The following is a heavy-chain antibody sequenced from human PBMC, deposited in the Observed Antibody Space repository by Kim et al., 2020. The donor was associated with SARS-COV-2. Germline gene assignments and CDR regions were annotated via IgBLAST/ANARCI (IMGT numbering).Heavy chain of an antibody. V-gene: IGHV3-53*01. J-gene: IGHJ4*02. Sequence: GGSLRLSCAASGFTVSSNYMSWVRQAPGKGLEWVSVIYSGGSTYYADSVKGRFTISRDHSKNTLYLQMNSLRAEDTAVYYCARESRLRFDGCFDYWGQGTLVTVSS. CDR3: ARESRLRFDGCFDY. CDR2: IYSGGST. D-gene: IGHD3-3*01. CDR1: GFTVSSNY.